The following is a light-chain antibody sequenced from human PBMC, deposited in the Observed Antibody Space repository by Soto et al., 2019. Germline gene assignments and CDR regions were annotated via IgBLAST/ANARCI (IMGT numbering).Light chain of an antibody. J-gene: IGLJ1*01. CDR1: NIGSKS. V-gene: IGLV3-21*04. CDR2: SDS. CDR3: QVWDSSSDQHYV. Sequence: SYELTQQPSVSVAPGKTARITFGGNNIGSKSVHWYQQKPGQAPVLVIYSDSDRPSGIPERFSGSNSANTATLTISRVEAGDEADYYCQVWDSSSDQHYVFGTGTKLTVL.